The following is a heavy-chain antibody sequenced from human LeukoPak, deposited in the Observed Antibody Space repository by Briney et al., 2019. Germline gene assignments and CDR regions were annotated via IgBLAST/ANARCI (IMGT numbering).Heavy chain of an antibody. CDR2: IYYSGST. Sequence: SETLSLTCTVSGGSLSSYYWSWVRQPPGKGLEWIGDIYYSGSTNYNPSLKSRVTISVDTSKNQFSLKLSSVTAADTAVYYCARGIGIAVAQWRVLFDYWGQGTLVTVSS. CDR1: GGSLSSYY. D-gene: IGHD6-19*01. V-gene: IGHV4-59*01. CDR3: ARGIGIAVAQWRVLFDY. J-gene: IGHJ4*02.